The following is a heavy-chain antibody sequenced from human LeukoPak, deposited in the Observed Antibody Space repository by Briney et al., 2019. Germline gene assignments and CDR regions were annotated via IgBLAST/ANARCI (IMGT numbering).Heavy chain of an antibody. Sequence: PGGSLRLSCAASGFTVSSNYMSWVRQAPGKGLEWVGRIKGKTAAGAPDYVASVKGRFTISRDDSKNTLFLQMNSLKTEDTAVYYCITGDYDFWSGFYSPNHYFDYWGQGTLVTVSS. CDR2: IKGKTAAGAP. CDR1: GFTVSSNY. V-gene: IGHV3-15*01. D-gene: IGHD3-3*01. CDR3: ITGDYDFWSGFYSPNHYFDY. J-gene: IGHJ4*02.